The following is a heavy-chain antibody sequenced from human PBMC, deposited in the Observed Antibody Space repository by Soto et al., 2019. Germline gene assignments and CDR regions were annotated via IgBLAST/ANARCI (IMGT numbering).Heavy chain of an antibody. CDR3: ARSSGGVFGLIIEGTKWFAP. CDR2: INPNGGST. V-gene: IGHV1-46*01. CDR1: GDTFTSYY. D-gene: IGHD3-16*01. Sequence: ASVKVSCKAPGDTFTSYYMHWVRQAPGHGLEWMGVINPNGGSTRFAQKFQGRVTMTSDTSTSTVYMELRGLTSEDTAVYYCARSSGGVFGLIIEGTKWFAPWGQGTLGTVS. J-gene: IGHJ5*02.